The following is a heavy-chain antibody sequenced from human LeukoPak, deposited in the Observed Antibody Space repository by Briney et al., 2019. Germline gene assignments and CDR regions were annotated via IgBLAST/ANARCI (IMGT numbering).Heavy chain of an antibody. V-gene: IGHV4-59*01. CDR3: VSYDSSGYGAFDI. D-gene: IGHD3-22*01. CDR1: GGSISSYY. CDR2: IYYSGST. J-gene: IGHJ3*02. Sequence: SETLSLTCTVSGGSISSYYWSWIRQPPGKGLEWIGYIYYSGSTNYNPSLKSRVTISVDTSKNQFSLKLSSVTAADTAVYYCVSYDSSGYGAFDIWGQGTMVTISS.